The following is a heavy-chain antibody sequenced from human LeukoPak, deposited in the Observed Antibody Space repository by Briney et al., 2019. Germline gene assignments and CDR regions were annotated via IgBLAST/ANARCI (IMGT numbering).Heavy chain of an antibody. Sequence: GRSLRLSCAASGFSFSSYATSWVRHPPGEWMEWVSSISGSGGSTYYADSVKGRFTISRDNSKNTLYLQMNSLRAEDTAVYYCAKGPYCGGDCYTALDYWGQGTLVTVSS. J-gene: IGHJ4*02. CDR3: AKGPYCGGDCYTALDY. V-gene: IGHV3-23*01. D-gene: IGHD2-21*02. CDR2: ISGSGGST. CDR1: GFSFSSYA.